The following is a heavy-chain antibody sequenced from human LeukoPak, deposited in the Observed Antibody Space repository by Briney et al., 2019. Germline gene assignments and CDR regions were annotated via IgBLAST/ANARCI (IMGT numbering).Heavy chain of an antibody. V-gene: IGHV4-39*07. D-gene: IGHD3-10*01. J-gene: IGHJ6*03. CDR2: IYYSGST. CDR3: ARDKDYYGSGSVMDV. CDR1: GGSISSSSYY. Sequence: PSETLSLTCTVSGGSISSSSYYWAWIRQPPGKGLEWIGTIYYSGSTDYNPSFKSRVTISVDTSKNQFSLKLSSVTAADTAVYYCARDKDYYGSGSVMDVWGKGTTVTISS.